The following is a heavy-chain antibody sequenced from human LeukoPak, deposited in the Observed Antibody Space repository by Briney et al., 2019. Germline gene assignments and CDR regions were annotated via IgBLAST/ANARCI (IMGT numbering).Heavy chain of an antibody. J-gene: IGHJ3*01. CDR2: INSDGSEG. V-gene: IGHV3-7*03. CDR1: GFTFSGFW. D-gene: IGHD6-6*01. Sequence: GGSLRLSCAVSGFTFSGFWMSWSRQAPRKGLEWVASINSDGSEGYYADVVKGRFTISRDNAKNSLYLQINSLRAEDTAVYYCARSSYSSSSSVWGQGTMVTVSS. CDR3: ARSSYSSSSSV.